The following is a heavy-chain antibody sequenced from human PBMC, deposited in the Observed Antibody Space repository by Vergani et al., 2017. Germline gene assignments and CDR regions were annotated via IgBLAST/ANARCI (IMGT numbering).Heavy chain of an antibody. V-gene: IGHV4-59*12. CDR2: IYYSGST. CDR3: ARGRLAAESYYYYGMDV. D-gene: IGHD3-16*01. CDR1: GGSISSYY. Sequence: QVQLQESGPGLVKPSETLSLTCTVSGGSISSYYWSWIRQPPGKGLEWIGYIYYSGSTNYNPSLKSRVTISVDTSKNQFSLKLSSVTAADTAVYYCARGRLAAESYYYYGMDVWGQGTTVTVSS. J-gene: IGHJ6*02.